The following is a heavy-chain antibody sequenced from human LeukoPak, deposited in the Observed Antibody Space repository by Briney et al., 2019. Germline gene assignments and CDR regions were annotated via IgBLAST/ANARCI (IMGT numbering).Heavy chain of an antibody. CDR1: GGTFISYA. J-gene: IGHJ4*02. CDR3: ARNVEMASLDY. V-gene: IGHV1-69*05. Sequence: SXXVSCKASGGTFISYAISWVRQAPGQGLVLMSSIIPIFGTPNYSQNFQGRVTITTDESTSTAYMELSSLRSEDTAVYYCARNVEMASLDYWGQGTLVTVSS. D-gene: IGHD5-24*01. CDR2: IIPIFGTP.